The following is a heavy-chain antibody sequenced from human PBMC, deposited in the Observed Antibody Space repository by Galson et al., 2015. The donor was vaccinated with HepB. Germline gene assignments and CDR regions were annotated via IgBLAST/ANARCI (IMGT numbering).Heavy chain of an antibody. J-gene: IGHJ3*02. V-gene: IGHV1-3*01. CDR2: INAGNGNT. D-gene: IGHD3-16*02. CDR1: GYTFTSYA. Sequence: SVKVSCKASGYTFTSYAMHWVRQAPGQRLEWMGWINAGNGNTKYSQKFQGRVTITRDTSASTAYMELSSLRSEDTAVYYCARFYVWGSYRYAAFDIWGQGTMVTVSS. CDR3: ARFYVWGSYRYAAFDI.